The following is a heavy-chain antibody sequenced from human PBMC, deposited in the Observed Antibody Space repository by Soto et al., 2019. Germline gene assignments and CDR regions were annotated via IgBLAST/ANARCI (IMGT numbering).Heavy chain of an antibody. Sequence: SSVNVSCKASGGSFSSYSISWVRQAPGQGLEWMGRIIPLVDLSTYAQKLEGRVTITADKSASTAYMELSSLRSEDTAVYYCARVTGVAGNYFDYWGQGTQVTVSS. V-gene: IGHV1-69*02. CDR3: ARVTGVAGNYFDY. CDR1: GGSFSSYS. D-gene: IGHD6-19*01. CDR2: IIPLVDLS. J-gene: IGHJ4*02.